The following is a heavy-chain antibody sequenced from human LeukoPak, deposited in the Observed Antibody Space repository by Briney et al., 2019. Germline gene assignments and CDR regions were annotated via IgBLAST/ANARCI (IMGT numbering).Heavy chain of an antibody. CDR1: GFAFSSYT. Sequence: GGSLRLSCAASGFAFSSYTMNWVRQAPGKGLEWVSCISSSSSYIYYADSVKGRFTISRDNSKNTLYLQMNSLRAEDTAVYYCAKDSAGYSSTTPIFDYWGQGTLVTVSS. J-gene: IGHJ4*02. CDR3: AKDSAGYSSTTPIFDY. D-gene: IGHD5-18*01. V-gene: IGHV3-21*01. CDR2: ISSSSSYI.